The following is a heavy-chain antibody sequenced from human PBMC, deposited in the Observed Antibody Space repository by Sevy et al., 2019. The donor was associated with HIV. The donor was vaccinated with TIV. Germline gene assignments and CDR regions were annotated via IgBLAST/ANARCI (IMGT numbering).Heavy chain of an antibody. D-gene: IGHD6-25*01. Sequence: SETLSLTCTVSGGSISSSSYYWGWIRQPPGKGLEWIGSIYYSGSTYYNPSLKSRVTILMDTSKNQFSLKLRSVTAADTAVYYCTRGAPAAFWGQGTLVTVSS. J-gene: IGHJ4*02. CDR1: GGSISSSSYY. CDR3: TRGAPAAF. CDR2: IYYSGST. V-gene: IGHV4-39*07.